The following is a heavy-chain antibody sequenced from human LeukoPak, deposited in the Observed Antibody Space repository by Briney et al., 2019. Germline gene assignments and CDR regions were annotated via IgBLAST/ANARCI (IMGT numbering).Heavy chain of an antibody. CDR2: INPNSGGT. Sequence: ASVKVSCKASGYTFTGYYMHWVRQAPGQGLEWMGWINPNSGGTNYAQKFQGRVTMTRDTSISTAYMELSRLRSDDTAVYYCARVSESMVRGVIISQGWFDPWGQGTLVTVSS. J-gene: IGHJ5*02. CDR3: ARVSESMVRGVIISQGWFDP. D-gene: IGHD3-10*01. V-gene: IGHV1-2*02. CDR1: GYTFTGYY.